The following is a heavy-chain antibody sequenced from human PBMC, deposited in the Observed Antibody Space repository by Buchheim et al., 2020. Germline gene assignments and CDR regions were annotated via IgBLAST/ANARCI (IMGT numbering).Heavy chain of an antibody. D-gene: IGHD5-18*01. CDR3: ARGYSYGYSYFDP. J-gene: IGHJ5*02. CDR2: MYYSGNT. CDR1: GDSISRDNYY. V-gene: IGHV4-39*07. Sequence: QLQLQESGPGLVKPSETLSLTCNVSGDSISRDNYYWGWIRQPPGKGLEWIGSMYYSGNTFYNPSLKSRVTISVDTSKNQISLKVKSVTAADTAVYYCARGYSYGYSYFDPWGQRTL.